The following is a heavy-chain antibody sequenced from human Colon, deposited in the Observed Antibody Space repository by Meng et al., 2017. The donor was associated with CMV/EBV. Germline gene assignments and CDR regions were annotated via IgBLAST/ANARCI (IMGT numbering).Heavy chain of an antibody. CDR2: ISPNSGGT. V-gene: IGHV1-2*02. CDR3: AATMVVMDYYYGMDV. J-gene: IGHJ6*02. D-gene: IGHD4-23*01. CDR1: GYTFTGYY. Sequence: ASVKVSCKASGYTFTGYYMHWVRQAPGQGLEWMGWISPNSGGTNYAQKFQGRVTMTRDTSISTAYMELSRLRSDDTAVYYCAATMVVMDYYYGMDVWGQGTTVTVSS.